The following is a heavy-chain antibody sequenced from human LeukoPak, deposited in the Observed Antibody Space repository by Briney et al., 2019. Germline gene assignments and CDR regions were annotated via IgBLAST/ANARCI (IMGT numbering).Heavy chain of an antibody. CDR1: GFTFSDYW. Sequence: GGSLRLSCVASGFTFSDYWMSWVRQAPGKGLEWVANIKQDGSEKYYVDSVKGRFTISRDNAKKSLYLQMSSLRAEDRAVYYCARGGRGWELNYFDSWGQGTLVTVSS. D-gene: IGHD1-26*01. J-gene: IGHJ4*02. V-gene: IGHV3-7*01. CDR2: IKQDGSEK. CDR3: ARGGRGWELNYFDS.